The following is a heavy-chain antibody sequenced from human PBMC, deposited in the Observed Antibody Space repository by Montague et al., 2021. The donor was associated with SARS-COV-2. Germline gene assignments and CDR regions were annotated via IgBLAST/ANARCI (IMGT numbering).Heavy chain of an antibody. Sequence: SLRLSCAASGFTFSSYWMSWVRQAPGKGLEWVAVISYDGSNKYYADSVKGRFTISRDNSKNTLYLQMNSLRAEDTAVYYCARDGDIVVVNDAFDIWGQGTMVTVSS. V-gene: IGHV3-30-3*01. D-gene: IGHD2-2*01. CDR1: GFTFSSYW. CDR3: ARDGDIVVVNDAFDI. J-gene: IGHJ3*02. CDR2: ISYDGSNK.